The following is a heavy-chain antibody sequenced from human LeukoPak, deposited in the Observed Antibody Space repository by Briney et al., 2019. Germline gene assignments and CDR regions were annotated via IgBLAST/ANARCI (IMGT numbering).Heavy chain of an antibody. Sequence: GRSLRLSCAASGFTFSSYGMHWVRQAPGKGLEWVAIIWNDGSNKYYADSVKGRFTISRDNSKNTLYLQMNSLRAEDTAVYYCARDRRGATDYWGQGTLVTVSS. D-gene: IGHD1-26*01. CDR1: GFTFSSYG. CDR3: ARDRRGATDY. J-gene: IGHJ4*02. CDR2: IWNDGSNK. V-gene: IGHV3-33*01.